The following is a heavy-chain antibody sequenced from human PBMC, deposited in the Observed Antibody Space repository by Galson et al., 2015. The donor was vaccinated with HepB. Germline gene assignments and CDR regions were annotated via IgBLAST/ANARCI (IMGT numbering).Heavy chain of an antibody. Sequence: SLRLSCAASGFTFSSYSMNWVRQAPGKGLEWVSSISSSSSYIYYADSVKGRFTISRDNAKNSLYLQMNSLRAEDTAVYYCAREEEMATIGEVDIWGQGTMVTVSS. D-gene: IGHD5-24*01. J-gene: IGHJ3*02. CDR2: ISSSSSYI. CDR1: GFTFSSYS. V-gene: IGHV3-21*01. CDR3: AREEEMATIGEVDI.